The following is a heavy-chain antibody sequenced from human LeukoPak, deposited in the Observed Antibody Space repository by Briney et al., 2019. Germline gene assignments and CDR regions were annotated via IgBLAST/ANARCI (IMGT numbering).Heavy chain of an antibody. CDR3: ARGTAVTDS. Sequence: SETLSLTCTVSGGSISSGSYYWSWIRQHPGKGPEWIGYIYKTGSTYYNPSLKSRVTISVDTSENQFSLKVNSVTAADTAVYYCARGTAVTDSWGQGILVTVSS. CDR2: IYKTGST. D-gene: IGHD6-19*01. CDR1: GGSISSGSYY. J-gene: IGHJ4*02. V-gene: IGHV4-31*03.